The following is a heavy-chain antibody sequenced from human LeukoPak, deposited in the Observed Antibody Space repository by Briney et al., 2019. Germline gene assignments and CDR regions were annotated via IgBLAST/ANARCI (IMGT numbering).Heavy chain of an antibody. CDR2: INPNSGGT. D-gene: IGHD3-16*01. J-gene: IGHJ4*02. CDR3: ARDWGSIKVITDY. Sequence: ASVKVSCKASGYTLTGYYMHWVRQAPGQGLEWMGWINPNSGGTNYAQRFQGRVTMTTDTSTSTAYMELRSLRSDDTAVYYCARDWGSIKVITDYWGQGTLVTVSS. V-gene: IGHV1-2*02. CDR1: GYTLTGYY.